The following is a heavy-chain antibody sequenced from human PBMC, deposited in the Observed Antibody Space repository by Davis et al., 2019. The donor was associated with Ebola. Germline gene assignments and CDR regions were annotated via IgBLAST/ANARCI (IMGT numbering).Heavy chain of an antibody. CDR3: AKDQRVSV. CDR2: ISYDGSDK. D-gene: IGHD1-1*01. Sequence: GESLKISCAASGFSFSSYGMHWVRQAPGKGLEWVAVISYDGSDKYYVDSVKGRFTISRDNSRDTLYLQMNSLRAEDTAVYYCAKDQRVSVWGQGTLVTVSS. CDR1: GFSFSSYG. V-gene: IGHV3-30*18. J-gene: IGHJ4*02.